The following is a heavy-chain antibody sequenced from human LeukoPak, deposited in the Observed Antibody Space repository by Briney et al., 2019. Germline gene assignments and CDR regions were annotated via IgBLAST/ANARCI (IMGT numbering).Heavy chain of an antibody. V-gene: IGHV1-18*01. Sequence: ASVKVSCKASGYTFTSYGIIWVRQAPGQGLEWMGWISAYNGNTYYAQNLQGRVTMTTDTSTSTAYMDLRSLRSDDTAVYYCARESVVGGPGRGFDYWGQGTLVTVSS. J-gene: IGHJ4*02. CDR2: ISAYNGNT. CDR1: GYTFTSYG. D-gene: IGHD2-15*01. CDR3: ARESVVGGPGRGFDY.